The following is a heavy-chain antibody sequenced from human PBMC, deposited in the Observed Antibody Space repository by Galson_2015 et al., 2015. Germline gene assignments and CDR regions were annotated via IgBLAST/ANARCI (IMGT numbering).Heavy chain of an antibody. V-gene: IGHV3-7*03. Sequence: SLRLSCAASGFTFSSYWMSWVRQAPGKGLEWVANIKQDGSEKYYVDSVKGRFPISRDNAKNSLYLQMNSLRAEDTAVYYCARDWAGYYFVDVSGQGTTGTVSS. D-gene: IGHD3/OR15-3a*01. CDR3: ARDWAGYYFVDV. CDR2: IKQDGSEK. CDR1: GFTFSSYW. J-gene: IGHJ6*02.